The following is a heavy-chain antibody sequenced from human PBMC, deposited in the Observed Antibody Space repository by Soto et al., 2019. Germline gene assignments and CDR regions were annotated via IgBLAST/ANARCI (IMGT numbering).Heavy chain of an antibody. Sequence: QVQLVQSGAEVKKPGSSVTVSCKASGATFSSYAISWVRQAPGQGLGCMGGIIPVFGTANYEQKFQGRVTINADESTSTVYMELSCLRSEDTAVYYCARGWNDCPHWGQGTLVTVSS. V-gene: IGHV1-69*01. CDR2: IIPVFGTA. CDR1: GATFSSYA. CDR3: ARGWNDCPH. J-gene: IGHJ4*02. D-gene: IGHD2-21*02.